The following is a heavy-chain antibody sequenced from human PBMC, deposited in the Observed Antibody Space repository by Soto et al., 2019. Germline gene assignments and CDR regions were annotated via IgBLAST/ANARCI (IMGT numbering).Heavy chain of an antibody. Sequence: EVQLLDSGGGLVQPGGSLRLSCAASGFTFSNYAMTWVRQGPGKGLEWVSGISGSGGRSYYADSVKGRFTISRDNSKSTLYLQMNSLSAEDTAVDYCAKASLVWSSEQPYYFDYWGQGTLVTVSS. CDR1: GFTFSNYA. J-gene: IGHJ4*02. CDR2: ISGSGGRS. V-gene: IGHV3-23*01. D-gene: IGHD3-16*01. CDR3: AKASLVWSSEQPYYFDY.